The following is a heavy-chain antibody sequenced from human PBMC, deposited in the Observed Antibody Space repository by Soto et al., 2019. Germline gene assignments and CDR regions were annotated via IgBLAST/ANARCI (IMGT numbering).Heavy chain of an antibody. CDR1: GYKVSTWHNFTSYW. Sequence: GESLKISCMGSGYKVSTWHNFTSYWIAWVRQMPGEGLEWMGIIYPGDSDTRYSPSFQGQVTISADKSINSVYLQWSSLKASDTATYYCARLGFNYDFLSGYYNVHHYYGTDVWGQGTTVTASS. V-gene: IGHV5-51*01. D-gene: IGHD3-3*01. CDR2: IYPGDSDT. J-gene: IGHJ6*02. CDR3: ARLGFNYDFLSGYYNVHHYYGTDV.